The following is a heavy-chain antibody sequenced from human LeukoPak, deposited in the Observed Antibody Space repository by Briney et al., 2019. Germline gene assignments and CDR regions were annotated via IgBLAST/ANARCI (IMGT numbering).Heavy chain of an antibody. J-gene: IGHJ4*02. Sequence: PGGSLRLSCAASGFTLSSYAMSWVRQAPRKGLEWVSGISGSGGSTYYADSVKGRFTISRDNSKNTVYLQMNSLRAEDTAVYYCAEVPHDYGEKYYFDYWGQGTLVTVSS. D-gene: IGHD4-17*01. CDR2: ISGSGGST. V-gene: IGHV3-23*01. CDR3: AEVPHDYGEKYYFDY. CDR1: GFTLSSYA.